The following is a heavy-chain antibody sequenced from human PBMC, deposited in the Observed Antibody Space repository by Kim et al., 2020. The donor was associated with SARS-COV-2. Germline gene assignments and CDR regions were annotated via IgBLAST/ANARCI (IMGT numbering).Heavy chain of an antibody. Sequence: TGNPAYAQGFTGRFVFSLDTSVSTAYLQISSLKAEDTAVYYCARGETPDVWGQGTTVTVSS. CDR3: ARGETPDV. J-gene: IGHJ6*02. CDR2: TGNP. V-gene: IGHV7-4-1*02.